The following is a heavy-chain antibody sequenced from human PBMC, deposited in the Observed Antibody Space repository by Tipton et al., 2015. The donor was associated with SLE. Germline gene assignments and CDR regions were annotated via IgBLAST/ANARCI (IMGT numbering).Heavy chain of an antibody. CDR3: ARDKAFYDSSGYYSY. J-gene: IGHJ4*02. CDR1: RESFSGYY. Sequence: TLSLTCAVYRESFSGYYWSWIRQPPGKGLEWIGEINHSGGTNYNPSLKSRVTISVDTSKNQFSLKLSSVTAADTAVYYCARDKAFYDSSGYYSYWGQGTLVTVSS. V-gene: IGHV4-34*01. D-gene: IGHD3-22*01. CDR2: INHSGGT.